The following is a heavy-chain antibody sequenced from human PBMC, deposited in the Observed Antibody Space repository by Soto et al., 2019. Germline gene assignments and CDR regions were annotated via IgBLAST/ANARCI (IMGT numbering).Heavy chain of an antibody. CDR3: AEDPNCAWLLRAPRYFEY. V-gene: IGHV3-23*01. CDR1: GFTFSSYA. Sequence: GRSLRLSCAASGFTFSSYAMSWVRQAPGKGLEWVSAISGSGGSTYYAYSVKGRFTISRDNSKNTLYLQMNSLRAEYTAVYYCAEDPNCAWLLRAPRYFEYGGPGTLVTVSS. CDR2: ISGSGGST. J-gene: IGHJ4*02. D-gene: IGHD3-22*01.